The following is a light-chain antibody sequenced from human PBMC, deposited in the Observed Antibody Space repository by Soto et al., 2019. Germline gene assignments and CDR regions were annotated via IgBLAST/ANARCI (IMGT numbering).Light chain of an antibody. CDR1: QSVSSN. Sequence: EIVMTQSPSTLSVSPGERATLSCRASQSVSSNLAWYQQKPGQAPRLLIYGASTRATGIPARFSGSGSGTEYTITTSSLQSEDFATSYCQQYNNWPPWTFGQGTKVEIK. V-gene: IGKV3-15*01. J-gene: IGKJ1*01. CDR2: GAS. CDR3: QQYNNWPPWT.